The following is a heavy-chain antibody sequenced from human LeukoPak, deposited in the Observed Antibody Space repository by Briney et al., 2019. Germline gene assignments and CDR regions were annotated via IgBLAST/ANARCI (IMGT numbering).Heavy chain of an antibody. CDR2: IRYDGSNK. V-gene: IGHV3-30*02. Sequence: GGSLRLSCAASGFTFSSYAMSWVRQAPGKGLEWVAFIRYDGSNKYYADSVKGRFTISRDNSKNTLYLQMNSLRAEDTAVYYCAKDPGVYSSSPSRFDPWGQGTLVTVSS. D-gene: IGHD6-6*01. CDR3: AKDPGVYSSSPSRFDP. CDR1: GFTFSSYA. J-gene: IGHJ5*02.